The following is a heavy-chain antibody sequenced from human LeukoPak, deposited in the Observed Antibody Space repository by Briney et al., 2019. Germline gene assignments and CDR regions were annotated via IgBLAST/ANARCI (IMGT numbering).Heavy chain of an antibody. CDR3: ARDLDSSGYYHVVDS. D-gene: IGHD3-22*01. CDR2: ISTSGRT. V-gene: IGHV3-23*01. Sequence: PGGSLRLSCADSGFTFSSYAMSWVRQAPGKGLEWVSLISTSGRTHYADSVQGRFTISRDNSKNTLSLHMNSLRAEDTAVYYCARDLDSSGYYHVVDSWGQGALVTASS. J-gene: IGHJ4*02. CDR1: GFTFSSYA.